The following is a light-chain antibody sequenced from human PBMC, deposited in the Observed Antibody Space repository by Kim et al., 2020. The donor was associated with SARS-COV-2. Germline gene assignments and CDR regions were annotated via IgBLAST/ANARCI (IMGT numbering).Light chain of an antibody. CDR3: QVWDSSSDHRV. CDR2: YDS. J-gene: IGLJ3*02. CDR1: NIGSKS. Sequence: APGKTARITCGGNNIGSKSLPYYQQKPGQAPVLVIYYDSDRPSGIPERFSGSNSGNTAALTISRVEAGDEADYYCQVWDSSSDHRVFGGGTQLTVL. V-gene: IGLV3-21*04.